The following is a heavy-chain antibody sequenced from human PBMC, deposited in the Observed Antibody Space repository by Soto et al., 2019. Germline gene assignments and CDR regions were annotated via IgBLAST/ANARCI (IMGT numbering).Heavy chain of an antibody. V-gene: IGHV1-3*01. CDR1: GYTFTIYA. J-gene: IGHJ4*02. D-gene: IGHD2-15*01. CDR2: INAGNGNT. Sequence: ASVKVSCKASGYTFTIYAMHWVRQAPGQRLEWMGWINAGNGNTKYSQKFQGRVTITRDTSASTAYMELSSLRSEDTAVYYCARDRASLYYFDYWGQGTLVTVSS. CDR3: ARDRASLYYFDY.